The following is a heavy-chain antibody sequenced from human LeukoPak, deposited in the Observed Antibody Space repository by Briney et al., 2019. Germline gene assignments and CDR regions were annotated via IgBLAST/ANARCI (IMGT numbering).Heavy chain of an antibody. CDR2: IIPIFGTA. CDR3: ARDPPYYDSSGYYFGY. CDR1: GGTFSGYA. V-gene: IGHV1-69*13. Sequence: ASVKVSCKASGGTFSGYAISWVRQAPGQGLEWMGGIIPIFGTANYAQKFQGRVTITADESTSTAYMELSSLRSEDTAVYYCARDPPYYDSSGYYFGYWGQGTLVTVSS. J-gene: IGHJ4*02. D-gene: IGHD3-22*01.